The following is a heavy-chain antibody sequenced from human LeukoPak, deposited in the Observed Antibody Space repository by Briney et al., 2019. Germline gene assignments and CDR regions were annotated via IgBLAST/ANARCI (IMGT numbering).Heavy chain of an antibody. CDR2: IYTSGST. CDR1: GGSISSGSYD. V-gene: IGHV4-61*02. J-gene: IGHJ3*02. CDR3: ANGYYYDSSGYTDAFDI. D-gene: IGHD3-22*01. Sequence: SETLSLSCTVSGGSISSGSYDWSWIRQLPGKGLEWSGRIYTSGSTNYNPSLKSRVTISVDTSKNQFSLKLSSVTAADTAVYYCANGYYYDSSGYTDAFDIWGQGTMVTVSS.